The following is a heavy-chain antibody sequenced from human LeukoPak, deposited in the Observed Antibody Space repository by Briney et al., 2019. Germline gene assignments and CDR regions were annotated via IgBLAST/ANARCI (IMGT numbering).Heavy chain of an antibody. Sequence: GESLRLSCAASGFTVSSNYMTWVRQAPGKGLEWLSVMYSGGNTYYAASVEGRFTISRDNSKNTVYLQMNSLRAEDTAVYFCARGGPGVFAYWGQGTLVTVSS. J-gene: IGHJ4*02. CDR3: ARGGPGVFAY. CDR2: MYSGGNT. V-gene: IGHV3-53*01. CDR1: GFTVSSNY. D-gene: IGHD3-10*01.